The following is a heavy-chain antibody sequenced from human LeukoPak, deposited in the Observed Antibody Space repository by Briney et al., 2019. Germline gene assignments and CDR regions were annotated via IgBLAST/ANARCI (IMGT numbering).Heavy chain of an antibody. CDR1: GGSFSGYY. V-gene: IGHV4-34*01. CDR3: ARQLPYYGSGSYSKPIDY. Sequence: PSETLSLTCAVYGGSFSGYYWSWIRQPPGKGLEWIRQINHSGSTNYNPSLKSRVTISVDTSKNQFSLKLSSVTAADTAVYYCARQLPYYGSGSYSKPIDYWGQGTLVTVSS. J-gene: IGHJ4*02. CDR2: INHSGST. D-gene: IGHD3-10*01.